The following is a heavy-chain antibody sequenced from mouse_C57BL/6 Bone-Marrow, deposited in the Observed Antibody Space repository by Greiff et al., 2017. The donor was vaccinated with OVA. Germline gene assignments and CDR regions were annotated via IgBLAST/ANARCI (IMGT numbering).Heavy chain of an antibody. Sequence: VQLQQPGAELVMPGASVKLSCKASGYTFTSYWMHWVKQRPGQGLEWIGELDPSDSYNNSNQKFKGKSTLTVDKSSSTAYMQLISLTSEDSAVYYCAILFITTVVAPWYFDVWGTGTTVTVSS. V-gene: IGHV1-69*01. CDR1: GYTFTSYW. CDR3: AILFITTVVAPWYFDV. D-gene: IGHD1-1*01. CDR2: LDPSDSYN. J-gene: IGHJ1*03.